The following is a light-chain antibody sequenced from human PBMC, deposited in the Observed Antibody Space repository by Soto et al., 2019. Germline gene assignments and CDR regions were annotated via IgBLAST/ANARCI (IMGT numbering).Light chain of an antibody. CDR3: QQYYSYPYT. CDR1: QSISSW. Sequence: DIQMTQSPSTLSASVGDRVTITCPASQSISSWLAWYQQKPGKAPKLLIYKASSLQSGVPPRFSGSGSGKEFTLTISILQPDDFAAYYCQQYYSYPYTFGQGTKLEIK. J-gene: IGKJ2*01. CDR2: KAS. V-gene: IGKV1-5*03.